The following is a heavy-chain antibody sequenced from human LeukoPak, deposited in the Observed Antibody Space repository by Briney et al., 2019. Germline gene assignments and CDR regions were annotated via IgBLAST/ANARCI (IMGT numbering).Heavy chain of an antibody. CDR3: ARGRLTLPNWFGP. CDR2: LYSSGNT. V-gene: IGHV4-59*01. Sequence: PSETLSLTCTVSGDSISSYYWTWIRQPPGKGLEWLGYLYSSGNTNYNPSLKSRVTMSVDTSKNQFSLRLTSVTAADTAVYYCARGRLTLPNWFGPWGQGILVTVSS. J-gene: IGHJ5*02. D-gene: IGHD2-15*01. CDR1: GDSISSYY.